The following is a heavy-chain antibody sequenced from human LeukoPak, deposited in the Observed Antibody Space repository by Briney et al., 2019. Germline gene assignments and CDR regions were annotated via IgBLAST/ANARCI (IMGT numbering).Heavy chain of an antibody. CDR2: IYTSGGT. CDR3: AGTLGHSSQIDP. Sequence: SETLSLTCTVSGGSISRDYWSWIRQPAGKGLEWIGRIYTSGGTNYNPSRKSRVTMSVDTSKNQFYLKLSSVTAADTAIYYCAGTLGHSSQIDPWGQGTLVTVSS. J-gene: IGHJ5*02. CDR1: GGSISRDY. D-gene: IGHD6-19*01. V-gene: IGHV4-4*07.